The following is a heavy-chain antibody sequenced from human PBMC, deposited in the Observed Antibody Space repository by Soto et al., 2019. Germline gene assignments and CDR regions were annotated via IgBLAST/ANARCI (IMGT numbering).Heavy chain of an antibody. J-gene: IGHJ5*02. CDR2: INAGNGNT. CDR1: GYTFTSYG. V-gene: IGHV1-3*01. CDR3: ARGLKLGWFDP. Sequence: EASVKVSCKASGYTFTSYGRSWVRQAPGQGLEWMGWINAGNGNTKYSQKLQGRVTITRDTSASTAYMELSSLRSEDTAVYYCARGLKLGWFDPWGQGTLVTVSS. D-gene: IGHD6-6*01.